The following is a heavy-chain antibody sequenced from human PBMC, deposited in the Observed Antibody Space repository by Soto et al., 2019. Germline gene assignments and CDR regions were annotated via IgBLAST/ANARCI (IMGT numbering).Heavy chain of an antibody. J-gene: IGHJ5*02. CDR3: ARFTITMVRGDVFDP. CDR1: GGSFSGYY. Sequence: SETLSLTCAVYGGSFSGYYWSWIRQPPGKGLEWIGEINHSGSTNYNPSLKSRVTISVDTSKNQFSLKLSSVTAADTAVYYCARFTITMVRGDVFDPWGQGTLVTVSS. V-gene: IGHV4-34*01. D-gene: IGHD3-10*01. CDR2: INHSGST.